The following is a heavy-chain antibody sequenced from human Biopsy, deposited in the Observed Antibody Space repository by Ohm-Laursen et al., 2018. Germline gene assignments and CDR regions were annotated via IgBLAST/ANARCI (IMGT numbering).Heavy chain of an antibody. D-gene: IGHD1-26*01. V-gene: IGHV4-34*01. Sequence: SDALSLTCEVSGESFSDYYWSWIRQSPGKGLEWIGEINHRGRSSYSPSLQSRVTISVDGSKNQFSLNMKSVTAADTAVYFCAREGGGLLPIRLTDFWGPGMMVTVSS. CDR1: GESFSDYY. CDR3: AREGGGLLPIRLTDF. CDR2: INHRGRS. J-gene: IGHJ4*02.